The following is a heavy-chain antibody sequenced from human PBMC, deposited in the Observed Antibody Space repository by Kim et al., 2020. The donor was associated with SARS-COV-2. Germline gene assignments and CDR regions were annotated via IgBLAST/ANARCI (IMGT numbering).Heavy chain of an antibody. V-gene: IGHV3-33*05. Sequence: GGSLRLSCAASGFTFSSYGMHWVRQAPGKGLEWVAVISYDGSNKYYADSVKGRFTISRDNSKNTLYLQMNSLRAEDTAVYYCARGGLLWFGEFDWFDTWGQGTLVTVSS. CDR1: GFTFSSYG. J-gene: IGHJ5*02. D-gene: IGHD3-10*01. CDR3: ARGGLLWFGEFDWFDT. CDR2: ISYDGSNK.